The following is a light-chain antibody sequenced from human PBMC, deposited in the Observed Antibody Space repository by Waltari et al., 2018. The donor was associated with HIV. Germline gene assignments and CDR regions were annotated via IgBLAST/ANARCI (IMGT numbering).Light chain of an antibody. CDR1: QSISSY. V-gene: IGKV1-9*01. CDR3: QQFNTFSPIT. J-gene: IGKJ5*01. CDR2: SAS. Sequence: DIQLTRSPSFLSASVGDRLTITCRASQSISSYLAWYQQTPGKAPNLLIYSASTLQSGVPSRFSGSGSGTEFTLTINSLQPEDFATYYCQQFNTFSPITFGQGTRLEIK.